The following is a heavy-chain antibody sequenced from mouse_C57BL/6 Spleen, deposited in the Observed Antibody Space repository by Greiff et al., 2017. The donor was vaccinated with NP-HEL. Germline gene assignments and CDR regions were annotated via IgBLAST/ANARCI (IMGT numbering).Heavy chain of an antibody. CDR2: INPSNGGT. J-gene: IGHJ2*01. D-gene: IGHD1-1*01. CDR3: ARGDYGSSLDY. V-gene: IGHV1-53*01. CDR1: GYTFTSYW. Sequence: QVHVKQPGTELVKPGASVKLSCKASGYTFTSYWMHWVKQRPGQGLEWIGNINPSNGGTNYNEKFKSKATLTVDKSSSTAYMQLSSLTPEDSAVYYCARGDYGSSLDYWGQGTTLTVSS.